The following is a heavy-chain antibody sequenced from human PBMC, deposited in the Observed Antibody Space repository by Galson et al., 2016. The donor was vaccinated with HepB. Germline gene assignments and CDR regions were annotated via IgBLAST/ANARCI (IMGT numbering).Heavy chain of an antibody. CDR3: ARVGTLLLVEGDAFNI. J-gene: IGHJ3*02. CDR2: ISYDGSKR. V-gene: IGHV3-30-3*01. CDR1: GFSFNKYT. Sequence: SLRLSCAASGFSFNKYTLHWVRQAPGKGLEWLSLISYDGSKRNYADSVKGRFTISRDNPGNTPYLQTNSLRDEDTAMYFCARVGTLLLVEGDAFNIWGQGTMVIVSS. D-gene: IGHD2-15*01.